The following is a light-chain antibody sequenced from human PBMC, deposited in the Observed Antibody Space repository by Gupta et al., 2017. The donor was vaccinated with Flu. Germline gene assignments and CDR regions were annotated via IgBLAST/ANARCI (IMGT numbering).Light chain of an antibody. CDR3: QQCYTKTR. CDR2: DAS. CDR1: QRIDIS. V-gene: IGKV1-39*01. J-gene: IGKJ1*01. Sequence: DIQLTQSPSSLSASVGDSVTISCRASQRIDISLNWYQQKGGEAPKLLIFDASTLQGGVPSRFSGSGSGXGFTLTXSRLQPEDFATYYWQQCYTKTRFGXGTKVDIK.